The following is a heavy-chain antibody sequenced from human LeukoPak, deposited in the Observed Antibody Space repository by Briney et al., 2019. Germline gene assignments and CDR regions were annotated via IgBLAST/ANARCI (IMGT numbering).Heavy chain of an antibody. V-gene: IGHV3-74*01. CDR2: INSDGSST. Sequence: GGSLRLSCAASGFTFGNYWMHWVRHAPGKGLVWVSRINSDGSSTSYADSVKGRFTISRDNANTTLYLQMNSLRAEDTAVYYCARLPYRSGTIDHWGQGTLVTVSS. CDR1: GFTFGNYW. CDR3: ARLPYRSGTIDH. D-gene: IGHD3-16*02. J-gene: IGHJ4*02.